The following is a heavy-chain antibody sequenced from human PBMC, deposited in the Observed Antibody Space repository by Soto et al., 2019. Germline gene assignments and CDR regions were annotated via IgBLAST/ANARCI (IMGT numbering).Heavy chain of an antibody. CDR1: GYTFTGYY. V-gene: IGHV1-2*04. CDR2: INPNSGGT. D-gene: IGHD3-16*01. J-gene: IGHJ4*02. CDR3: ARANTFGGVMAAYFDY. Sequence: QVQLVQSGAEVKKPGASVKVSCKASGYTFTGYYMHWVRQAPGQGLEWMGWINPNSGGTNYAQKFQGWVTMTRDTSISTACTELSRLRSDDTAVYYCARANTFGGVMAAYFDYWGQGTLVTVSS.